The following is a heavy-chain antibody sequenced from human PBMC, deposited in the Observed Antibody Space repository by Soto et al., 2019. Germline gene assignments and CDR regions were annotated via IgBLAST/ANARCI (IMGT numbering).Heavy chain of an antibody. Sequence: EVPLVESGGGLVQPGGSLRLSCAASGFTVSSNYMSWVRQAPGKGLEWVSVIYSGGRTYYADSVMGRFAISRHNSKNTLYLQRNSLRAEDTAVYYCARGLAGELWLVRAFDIWGQGTMVTVSS. D-gene: IGHD6-19*01. J-gene: IGHJ3*02. CDR2: IYSGGRT. CDR1: GFTVSSNY. CDR3: ARGLAGELWLVRAFDI. V-gene: IGHV3-53*04.